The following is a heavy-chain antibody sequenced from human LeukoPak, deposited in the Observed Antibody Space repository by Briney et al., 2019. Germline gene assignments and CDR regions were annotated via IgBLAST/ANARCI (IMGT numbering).Heavy chain of an antibody. Sequence: ASVKVSCKASGYTFTSYAMHWVRQAPGQRLEWMGWINAGNGNTKYSQKFQGRVTITRDTSASTACMELSSLRSEDTAVYYCARGEEVLWFGEPRGQGMDVWGKGTTVTVSS. D-gene: IGHD3-10*01. CDR3: ARGEEVLWFGEPRGQGMDV. CDR2: INAGNGNT. CDR1: GYTFTSYA. J-gene: IGHJ6*04. V-gene: IGHV1-3*01.